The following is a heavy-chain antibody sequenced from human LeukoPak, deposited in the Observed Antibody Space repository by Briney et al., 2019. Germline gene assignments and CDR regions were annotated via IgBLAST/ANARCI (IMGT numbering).Heavy chain of an antibody. Sequence: ASVKVSCEASGSTFSSYTISWVRQAPGQGLEWMGRIIPILGIANYAQKFQGRVTITADKSTSTAYMELSSLRSEDTAVYYCVRAYCSGGSCYLGPFDYWGQGTLVTVSS. CDR1: GSTFSSYT. V-gene: IGHV1-69*02. CDR3: VRAYCSGGSCYLGPFDY. J-gene: IGHJ4*02. D-gene: IGHD2-15*01. CDR2: IIPILGIA.